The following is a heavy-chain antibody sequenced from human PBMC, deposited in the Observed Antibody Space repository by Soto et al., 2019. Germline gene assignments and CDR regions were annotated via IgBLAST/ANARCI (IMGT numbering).Heavy chain of an antibody. V-gene: IGHV5-51*01. CDR2: IYPGDSDT. J-gene: IGHJ5*02. D-gene: IGHD2-15*01. CDR3: ARWLEVVTAKEYNGIDP. CDR1: GCSFTSYW. Sequence: PGESLKISCKGSGCSFTSYWIGWVRQMPGKGLEWMGIIYPGDSDTRYSPSFQGQVTISADKSISTAYLQWSSLKASDTAMYYCARWLEVVTAKEYNGIDPWCQGTLVTVSS.